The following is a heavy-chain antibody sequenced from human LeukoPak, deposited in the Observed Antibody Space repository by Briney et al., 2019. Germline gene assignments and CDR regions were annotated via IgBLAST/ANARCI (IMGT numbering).Heavy chain of an antibody. CDR2: IVVASGNT. V-gene: IGHV1-58*02. CDR3: AAAPIEMQQRGFDY. CDR1: GFTFTNSA. Sequence: SARVSCKASGFTFTNSAMQWVRQARGQRLEWIGWIVVASGNTKYAQKFQERVTITRDMSTSTAYMELSSLSPEDTAVYYCAAAPIEMQQRGFDYWGQGTLVTVSS. D-gene: IGHD5-24*01. J-gene: IGHJ4*02.